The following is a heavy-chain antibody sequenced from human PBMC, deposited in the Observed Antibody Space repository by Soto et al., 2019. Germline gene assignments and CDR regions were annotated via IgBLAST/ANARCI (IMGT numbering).Heavy chain of an antibody. D-gene: IGHD6-19*01. V-gene: IGHV3-30-3*01. J-gene: IGHJ4*02. CDR1: GFTFSSYA. CDR3: ARDPGSSGLDY. Sequence: GGSLRLSCAASGFTFSSYAMHWVRQAPGKGLEWVAVISYDGSNKYYADSVKGRFTISRDNSKNTLYLQMNSLRAEDTAVYYCARDPGSSGLDYWGQGTLVTVSS. CDR2: ISYDGSNK.